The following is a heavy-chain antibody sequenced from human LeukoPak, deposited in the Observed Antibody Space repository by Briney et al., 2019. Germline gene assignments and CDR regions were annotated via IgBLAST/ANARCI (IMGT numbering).Heavy chain of an antibody. CDR1: GYTFTSYA. J-gene: IGHJ4*02. CDR3: ARGDHLSMATTPLGY. CDR2: INAGNGNT. Sequence: ASVKVSCKASGYTFTSYAMHWVRQAPGQRLEWMGWINAGNGNTKYSQKFQGRVTITRDTSASTAYMELSSLRSEDTAVYYCARGDHLSMATTPLGYWGQGTLVTVSS. V-gene: IGHV1-3*01. D-gene: IGHD5-24*01.